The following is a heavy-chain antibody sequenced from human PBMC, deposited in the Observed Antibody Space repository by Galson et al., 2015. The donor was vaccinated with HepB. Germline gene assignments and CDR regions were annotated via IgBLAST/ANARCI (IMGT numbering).Heavy chain of an antibody. CDR1: GFTFSSYW. Sequence: SLRLSCAASGFTFSSYWMSWVRQAPGKGLEWVANIKQDGSEKYYVDSVKGRVTISRDNAKNSLYLQMNSLRAEDTAVYYCARSLAYCGGDCYGYYFDYWGQGTLVTVSS. CDR3: ARSLAYCGGDCYGYYFDY. CDR2: IKQDGSEK. D-gene: IGHD2-21*01. J-gene: IGHJ4*02. V-gene: IGHV3-7*03.